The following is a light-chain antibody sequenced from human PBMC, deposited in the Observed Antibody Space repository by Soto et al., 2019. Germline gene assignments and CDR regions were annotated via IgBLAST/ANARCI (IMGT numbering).Light chain of an antibody. CDR1: SNDVGSYNL. Sequence: SALSQAGSGAGSGERAVPVGCSRTSNDVGSYNLVSWYQQHPGKAPKLMIYEVSKRPSGVSNRFSGSKSGNTASLTISVLQADEEAAYSCCSYPRSSTSVLGIRTKVPVL. CDR3: CSYPRSSTSV. CDR2: EVS. J-gene: IGLJ1*01. V-gene: IGLV2-23*02.